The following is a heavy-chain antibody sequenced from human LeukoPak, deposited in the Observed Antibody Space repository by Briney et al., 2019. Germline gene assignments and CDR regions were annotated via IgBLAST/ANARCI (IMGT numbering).Heavy chain of an antibody. CDR1: GYTFTSYA. Sequence: ASVKVSCKASGYTFTSYAMNWVRQAPGQGLEWMGWINTNTGNPTYAQGFTGRFVFSLDTSVGTAYLQISSLKAEDTAVYYCARKLDYYGSVNFDYWGQGTLVTVSS. J-gene: IGHJ4*02. CDR3: ARKLDYYGSVNFDY. V-gene: IGHV7-4-1*02. CDR2: INTNTGNP. D-gene: IGHD3-10*01.